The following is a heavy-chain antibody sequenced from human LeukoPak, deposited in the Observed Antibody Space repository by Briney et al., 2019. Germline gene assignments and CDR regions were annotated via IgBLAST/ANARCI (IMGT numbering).Heavy chain of an antibody. CDR1: GGSFSGYY. V-gene: IGHV4-34*01. CDR3: ATKRRVCSGGSCYFPRGHFDY. D-gene: IGHD2-15*01. Sequence: SETLSLTCAVYGGSFSGYYWSWIRQPPGKGLEWIGEINPSGSTNYNPSLKSRVTISVDTSKNQFSLKLSSVTAADTAVDYCATKRRVCSGGSCYFPRGHFDYWGQGTLVTVSS. CDR2: INPSGST. J-gene: IGHJ4*02.